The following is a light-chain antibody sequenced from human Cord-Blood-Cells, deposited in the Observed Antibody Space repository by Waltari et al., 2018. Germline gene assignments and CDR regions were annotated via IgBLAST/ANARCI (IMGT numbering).Light chain of an antibody. CDR1: QSLLHSNGYNY. CDR2: LGS. CDR3: MQALQTPWT. J-gene: IGKJ1*01. Sequence: DTVMTQSPLSLPATPGEPAPTSCRSSQSLLHSNGYNYLDWYLQTPGQSPQPLIYLGSNRASGVPDRFSGSGSGTDFTLKISRVEAEDVGVYYCMQALQTPWTFGQGTKVEIK. V-gene: IGKV2-28*01.